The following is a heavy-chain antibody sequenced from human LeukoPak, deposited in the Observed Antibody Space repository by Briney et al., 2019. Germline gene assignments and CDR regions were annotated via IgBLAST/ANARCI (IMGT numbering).Heavy chain of an antibody. Sequence: ASVKVSCKASGYTFTSYGISWVRQAPGQGLEWMGIINPSGGSTSYAQKFQGRVTMTRDTSTSTVYMELSSLRSEDTAVYYCARDWEVGARNIDAFDIWGQGTMVTVSS. D-gene: IGHD1-26*01. CDR3: ARDWEVGARNIDAFDI. CDR1: GYTFTSYG. CDR2: INPSGGST. J-gene: IGHJ3*02. V-gene: IGHV1-46*01.